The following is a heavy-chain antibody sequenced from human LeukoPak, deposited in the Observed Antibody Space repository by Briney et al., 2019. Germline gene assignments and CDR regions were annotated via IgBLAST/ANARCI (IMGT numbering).Heavy chain of an antibody. CDR2: INPNSGGT. CDR1: GYTFTGCY. Sequence: ASVKVSCKASGYTFTGCYMHWVRQAPGQGLEWMGWINPNSGGTNYAQKFQGRVTMTRDTSISTAYMELSRLRSDDTAVYYCARTAYSSGHDYFDYWGQGTLVTVSS. V-gene: IGHV1-2*02. CDR3: ARTAYSSGHDYFDY. D-gene: IGHD6-19*01. J-gene: IGHJ4*02.